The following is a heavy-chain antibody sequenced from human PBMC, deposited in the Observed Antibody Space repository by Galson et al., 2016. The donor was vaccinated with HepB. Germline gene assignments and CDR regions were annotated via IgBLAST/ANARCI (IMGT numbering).Heavy chain of an antibody. D-gene: IGHD3-16*01. CDR2: VYYSGNT. Sequence: SETLSLTCTVSGGSISSYYWTWIRQPPGKGLEWIGTVYYSGNTYYNASLKSRVTISMDTSKNHFSLKLSVVTAADTAVYYCARLGLGGAFDFWGQGTLVTVSS. CDR3: ARLGLGGAFDF. J-gene: IGHJ4*02. V-gene: IGHV4-59*04. CDR1: GGSISSYY.